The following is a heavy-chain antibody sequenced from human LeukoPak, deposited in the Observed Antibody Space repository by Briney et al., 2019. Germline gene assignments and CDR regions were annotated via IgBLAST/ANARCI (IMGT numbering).Heavy chain of an antibody. V-gene: IGHV3-21*01. CDR2: ISSSGSYT. Sequence: PVGSLPLSCAASGFTFSCCTVNWVRQAPGKGLEWVSSISSSGSYTYYADSVKGRFTISRDNAKNSLYLQMNSLRAEDTAVYYCARGSLLGDDAFDIWGQRPILPVSS. CDR1: GFTFSCCT. CDR3: ARGSLLGDDAFDI. D-gene: IGHD2-15*01. J-gene: IGHJ3*02.